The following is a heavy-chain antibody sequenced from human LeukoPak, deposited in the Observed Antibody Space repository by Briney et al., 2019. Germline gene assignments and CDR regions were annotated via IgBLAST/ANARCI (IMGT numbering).Heavy chain of an antibody. V-gene: IGHV3-48*04. Sequence: GGSLRLSCAASGFTFSSYSMNWVRQAPGKGLEWVSYISSSSSTIYYADSVKGRFTISRDNAKNSLYLQMNSLRAEDTAVYYCASAVYFDWLLTFLFDYWGQGTLVTVSS. CDR1: GFTFSSYS. D-gene: IGHD3-9*01. J-gene: IGHJ4*02. CDR2: ISSSSSTI. CDR3: ASAVYFDWLLTFLFDY.